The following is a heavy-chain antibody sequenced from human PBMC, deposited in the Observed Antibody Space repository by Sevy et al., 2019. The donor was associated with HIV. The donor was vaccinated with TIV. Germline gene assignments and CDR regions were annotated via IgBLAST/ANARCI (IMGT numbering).Heavy chain of an antibody. V-gene: IGHV3-7*01. CDR1: GFSFRSYW. CDR2: INRDESAT. J-gene: IGHJ4*02. Sequence: GGSLRLSCAASGFSFRSYWMTWVRQAPGKGLEWVANINRDESATNYVGSVKGRFTIFRDNAKNLLYLLMNSLRVDDTAVYYCVTDDRPSGWLFDFWGPGTQVTVSS. CDR3: VTDDRPSGWLFDF. D-gene: IGHD6-19*01.